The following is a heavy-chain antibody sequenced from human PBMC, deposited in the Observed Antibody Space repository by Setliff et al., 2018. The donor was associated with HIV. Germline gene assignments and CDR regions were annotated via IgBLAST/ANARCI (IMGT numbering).Heavy chain of an antibody. Sequence: ASVKVSCKTTGYTFSTYPMHWVRQAPGQRLEWMGWINTGNDNTRYSQKFQGRVTITADKSTRTAYMELSSLRSEDTAVYYCARDGWDYYGSGTYPPLYYFDSWGQGTLVTVSS. D-gene: IGHD3-10*01. J-gene: IGHJ4*01. CDR2: INTGNDNT. CDR3: ARDGWDYYGSGTYPPLYYFDS. CDR1: GYTFSTYP. V-gene: IGHV1-3*04.